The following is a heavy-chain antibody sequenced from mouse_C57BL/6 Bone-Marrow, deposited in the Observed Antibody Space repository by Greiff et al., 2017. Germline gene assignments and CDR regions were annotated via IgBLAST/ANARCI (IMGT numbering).Heavy chain of an antibody. J-gene: IGHJ1*03. Sequence: VQRVESGPELVKPGASVKLSCKASGYTFTSYDINWVKQRPGQGLEWIGWIYPRDGSTKYNEKFKGKATLTVDTYYSTAYMELHRLTSEDSAVYFCARLEFDGSSGDWYFDVWGTGTTVTVSS. CDR3: ARLEFDGSSGDWYFDV. CDR1: GYTFTSYD. D-gene: IGHD1-1*01. CDR2: IYPRDGST. V-gene: IGHV1-85*01.